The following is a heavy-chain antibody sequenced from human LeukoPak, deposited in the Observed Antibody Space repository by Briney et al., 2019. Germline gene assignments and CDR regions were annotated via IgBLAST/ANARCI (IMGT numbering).Heavy chain of an antibody. CDR2: IIPIFGTA. V-gene: IGHV1-69*13. Sequence: ASVKVSCKASGYTFTSYGISWVRQAPGQGLEWMGGIIPIFGTANYAQKFQGRVTITADESTSTAYMELSSLRSEDTAVYYCARDGIVGATKYYYYYMDVWGKGITVTVSS. J-gene: IGHJ6*03. D-gene: IGHD1-26*01. CDR1: GYTFTSYG. CDR3: ARDGIVGATKYYYYYMDV.